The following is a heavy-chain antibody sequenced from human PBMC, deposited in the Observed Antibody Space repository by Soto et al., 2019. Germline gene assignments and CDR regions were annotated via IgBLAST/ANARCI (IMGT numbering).Heavy chain of an antibody. CDR1: GYTFTSYG. CDR3: ARDLYYDYVWGSYRPDAFDI. D-gene: IGHD3-16*02. V-gene: IGHV1-18*04. J-gene: IGHJ3*02. CDR2: ISAYNGNT. Sequence: QVPLVQSGAEVKKPGASVKVSCKASGYTFTSYGISWVRQAPGQGLEWMGWISAYNGNTNYAQKLQGRVTMTTDTSTSTAYMELRSLRSDDTAVYYCARDLYYDYVWGSYRPDAFDIWGQGTMVTVSS.